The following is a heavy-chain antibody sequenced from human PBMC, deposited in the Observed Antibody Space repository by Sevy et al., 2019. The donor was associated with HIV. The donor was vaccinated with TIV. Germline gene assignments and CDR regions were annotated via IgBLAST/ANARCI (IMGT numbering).Heavy chain of an antibody. CDR3: ARDKGRIAAAGTSWFDP. Sequence: ASVKVSCKASGYTFTSYDINWVRQATGQGLEWMGWMNPNSGNTGYAQKFQGRVTMTRNTSISTAYMELSSLRSEDTAVYYCARDKGRIAAAGTSWFDPWGQGTLVTVSS. V-gene: IGHV1-8*01. D-gene: IGHD6-13*01. CDR2: MNPNSGNT. CDR1: GYTFTSYD. J-gene: IGHJ5*02.